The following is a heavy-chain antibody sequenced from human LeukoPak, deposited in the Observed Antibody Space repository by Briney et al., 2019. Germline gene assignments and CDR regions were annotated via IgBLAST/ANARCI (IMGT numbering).Heavy chain of an antibody. V-gene: IGHV3-23*01. Sequence: PGGSLRLSCVASEFPFSAYAMTWVRLTPGKGLEWVSSIGGSGSNTNYADSVRGRFTISRDNSKNTLYLQMNSLRAEDTAVYYCGRDPNGDYVGAFEFWGQGTLVSVSS. CDR2: IGGSGSNT. CDR3: GRDPNGDYVGAFEF. D-gene: IGHD4-17*01. CDR1: EFPFSAYA. J-gene: IGHJ3*01.